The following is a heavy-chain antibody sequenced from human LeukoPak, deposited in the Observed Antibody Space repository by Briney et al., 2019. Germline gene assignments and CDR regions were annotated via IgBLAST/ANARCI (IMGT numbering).Heavy chain of an antibody. CDR1: GYTLTELS. Sequence: GASVKVSCKVSGYTLTELSMHWVRQAPGKGLEWMGGFDPEDGETIYAQKFQGRVTMTEDTSTDTAYMELSSLRSEDTAVYYCATVDDRSGYSSSWRYFDYWGQGTLVTVSS. D-gene: IGHD6-13*01. J-gene: IGHJ4*02. CDR3: ATVDDRSGYSSSWRYFDY. V-gene: IGHV1-24*01. CDR2: FDPEDGET.